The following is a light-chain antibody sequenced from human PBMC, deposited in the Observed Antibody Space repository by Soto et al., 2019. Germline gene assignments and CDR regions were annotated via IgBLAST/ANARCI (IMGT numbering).Light chain of an antibody. Sequence: EIVLTQSPGTLSLSPGDRATLSCSASQSVSNNYLAWYQQAPGQATRLLIYGSSSRATDIPDRFSGSGSETDFSLTIIRLEPEDFAAYYCQQYCGSPRRFGQGGKVDIK. J-gene: IGKJ1*01. CDR2: GSS. CDR3: QQYCGSPRR. V-gene: IGKV3-20*01. CDR1: QSVSNNY.